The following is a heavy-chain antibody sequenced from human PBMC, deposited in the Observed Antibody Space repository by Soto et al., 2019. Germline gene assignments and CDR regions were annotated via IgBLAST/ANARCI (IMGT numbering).Heavy chain of an antibody. CDR1: GFTFSSYS. D-gene: IGHD3-10*01. CDR2: FRDGGDDGTT. Sequence: EVHLLESGGGLVQPGGSLRLSCVASGFTFSSYSMSWVRQAPGKGLEWVSGFRDGGDDGTTYYADSVKGRFTISRDNSKNTLFLKINSLRAEDTAIYYCAKKVNSGSGSQYLDYFGQGTLVTVSS. V-gene: IGHV3-23*01. CDR3: AKKVNSGSGSQYLDY. J-gene: IGHJ4*02.